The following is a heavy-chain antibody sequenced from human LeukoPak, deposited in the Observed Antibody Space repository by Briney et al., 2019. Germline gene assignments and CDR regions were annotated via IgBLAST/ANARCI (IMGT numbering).Heavy chain of an antibody. CDR3: ARGGIQLWLSLSPYYFDY. CDR2: IYYSGST. V-gene: IGHV4-39*07. CDR1: GGSISSSSYY. J-gene: IGHJ4*02. Sequence: SETLSLTCTVSGGSISSSSYYWGWIRQPPRKGLEWIGSIYYSGSTYYNPSLKSRVTISVDTSKNQFSLKLSSVTAADTAVYYCARGGIQLWLSLSPYYFDYWGQGTLVTVSS. D-gene: IGHD5-18*01.